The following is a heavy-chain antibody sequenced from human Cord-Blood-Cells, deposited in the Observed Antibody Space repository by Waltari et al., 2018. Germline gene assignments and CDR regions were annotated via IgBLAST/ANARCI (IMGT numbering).Heavy chain of an antibody. D-gene: IGHD7-27*01. J-gene: IGHJ3*02. V-gene: IGHV1-69*06. CDR1: GGTFSSYA. CDR3: ARVLTGDRRGAFDI. Sequence: QVQLVQSGAEVTKPGSSVQVSCKASGGTFSSYAISWVRQAPGQGLEWMGGINPIFGTANYAQKFQGRVTITADKSTSTAYMELSSLRSEDTAVYYCARVLTGDRRGAFDIWGQGTMVTVSS. CDR2: INPIFGTA.